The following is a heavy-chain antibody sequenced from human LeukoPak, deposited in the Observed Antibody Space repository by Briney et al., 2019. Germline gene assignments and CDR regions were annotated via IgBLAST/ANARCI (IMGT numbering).Heavy chain of an antibody. CDR1: GYTFTSYA. V-gene: IGHV7-4-1*02. CDR2: INTNTGNP. CDR3: ARGHCGGDCYSPDPDY. J-gene: IGHJ4*02. D-gene: IGHD2-21*02. Sequence: ASVKVSCKASGYTFTSYAMNWVRQAPGQGLEWMGWINTNTGNPTYAQGFTGRFVFSLDTSVSTAYLQISSLKAEDTAVYYCARGHCGGDCYSPDPDYWGQGTLVTVSS.